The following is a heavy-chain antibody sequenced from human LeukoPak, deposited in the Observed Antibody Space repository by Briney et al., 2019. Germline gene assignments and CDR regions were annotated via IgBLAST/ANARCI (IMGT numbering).Heavy chain of an antibody. CDR2: INHSGST. D-gene: IGHD3-22*01. Sequence: SETLSLTCAVYGGSFSGYYWSCICQPPGKGLEGIGEINHSGSTNYNPSLKSRVTISVDTSKNQFSLKLSSVTAADTAVYYCARGRVSRSLAMIKPPKNWFDPWGQGTLVTVSS. J-gene: IGHJ5*02. CDR1: GGSFSGYY. CDR3: ARGRVSRSLAMIKPPKNWFDP. V-gene: IGHV4-34*01.